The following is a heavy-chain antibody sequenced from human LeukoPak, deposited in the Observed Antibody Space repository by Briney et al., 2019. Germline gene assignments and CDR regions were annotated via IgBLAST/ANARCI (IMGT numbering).Heavy chain of an antibody. CDR3: ARHFRGSGSYYDYYYMDV. J-gene: IGHJ6*03. CDR2: TYYSGST. D-gene: IGHD3-10*01. V-gene: IGHV4-39*01. Sequence: SETLSLTCTVSGGSISSSSYYWGWIRQPPGKGLEWIGSTYYSGSTYYNPSLKSRVTISVDTSKNQFSLKLSSVTAADTAVYYCARHFRGSGSYYDYYYMDVWGKGTTVTVSS. CDR1: GGSISSSSYY.